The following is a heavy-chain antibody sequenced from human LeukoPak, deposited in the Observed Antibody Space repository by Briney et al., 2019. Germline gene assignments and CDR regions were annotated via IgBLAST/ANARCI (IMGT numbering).Heavy chain of an antibody. J-gene: IGHJ4*02. CDR2: IRYDGSNK. D-gene: IGHD5-12*01. Sequence: GGSLRLSCAASGFTFSSYGMHWVRQAPGKGLEWAAFIRYDGSNKYYADSVKGRFTISRDNSKNTLYLQMNSLRAEDTAVYYCAKDSSPGYDSTSYFDYWGQGTLVTVSS. CDR3: AKDSSPGYDSTSYFDY. CDR1: GFTFSSYG. V-gene: IGHV3-30*02.